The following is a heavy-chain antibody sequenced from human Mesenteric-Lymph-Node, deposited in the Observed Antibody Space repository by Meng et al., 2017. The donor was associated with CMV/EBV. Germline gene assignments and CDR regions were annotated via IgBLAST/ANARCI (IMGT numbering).Heavy chain of an antibody. CDR1: GFNVRDKY. CDR3: TGDSVSNPNLDY. Sequence: EGDLVEAGGGWVQLGGSLRLCCAASGFNVRDKYMSWVRQAPGKGLEWVCIIYRGDNTYYIDSVKDRFTVSRDNSKNTMYLQMNSLRVEDTAVYYCTGDSVSNPNLDYWGQGTLVTVSS. CDR2: IYRGDNT. D-gene: IGHD3-10*01. V-gene: IGHV3-66*01. J-gene: IGHJ4*02.